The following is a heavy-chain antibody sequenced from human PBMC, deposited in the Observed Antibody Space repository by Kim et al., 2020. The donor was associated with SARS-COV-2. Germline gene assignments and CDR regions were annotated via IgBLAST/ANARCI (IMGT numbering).Heavy chain of an antibody. V-gene: IGHV3-21*01. CDR3: ARVSIVVVPADDPDYYYYMDV. CDR2: ISSSSSYI. CDR1: GFTFSSYS. J-gene: IGHJ6*03. Sequence: GGSLRHSCAASGFTFSSYSMNWVRQAPGKGLEWVSSISSSSSYIYYADSVKGRFTISRDNAKNSLYLQMNSLRAEDTAVYYCARVSIVVVPADDPDYYYYMDVWGKGTTVTVSS. D-gene: IGHD2-2*01.